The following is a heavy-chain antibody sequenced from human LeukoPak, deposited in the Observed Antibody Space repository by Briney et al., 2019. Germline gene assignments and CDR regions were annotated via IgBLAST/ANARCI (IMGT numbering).Heavy chain of an antibody. CDR2: IYYSGTT. CDR1: GGSISSYY. Sequence: PSETLSLTCTVSGGSISSYYWSWIRQPPGKGLEWSGYIYYSGTTNYNPSLKSRVTISVDTSKNQFSLKLSSVTAADTAVYYCARALGYCSSTSCLNWFDPWGQGTLVTVSS. J-gene: IGHJ5*02. V-gene: IGHV4-59*01. D-gene: IGHD2-2*01. CDR3: ARALGYCSSTSCLNWFDP.